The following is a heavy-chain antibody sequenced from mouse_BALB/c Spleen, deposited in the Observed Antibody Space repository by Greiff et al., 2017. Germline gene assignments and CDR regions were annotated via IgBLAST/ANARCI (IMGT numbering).Heavy chain of an antibody. J-gene: IGHJ1*01. CDR2: IDPENGDT. Sequence: VQLQQSGAELVRSGASVKLSCTASGFNINDYYMHWVKQRPEQGLEWIGWIDPENGDTEYAPKFQGKATMTADTSSNTAYLQLSSLTSEDTAVYYCNARYFDVWGAGTTVTVSS. CDR3: NARYFDV. V-gene: IGHV14-4*02. CDR1: GFNINDYY.